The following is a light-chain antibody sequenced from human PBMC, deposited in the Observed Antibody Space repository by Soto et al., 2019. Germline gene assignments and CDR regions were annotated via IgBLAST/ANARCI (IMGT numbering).Light chain of an antibody. CDR2: KAS. CDR1: QSIRSW. CDR3: QQYNSHPWT. V-gene: IGKV1-5*03. J-gene: IGKJ1*01. Sequence: DIQMARSPSNLPASLGDKVTVTCRASQSIRSWLAWHQEKPGKAPKLLIYKASLLETGVPSRFSGSGSGTEFTLTISSLQTDDFGTYYCQQYNSHPWTFGQGTKVDIK.